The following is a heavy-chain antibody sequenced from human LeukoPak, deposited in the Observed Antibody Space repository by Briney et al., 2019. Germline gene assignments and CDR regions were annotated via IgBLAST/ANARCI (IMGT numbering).Heavy chain of an antibody. D-gene: IGHD3-10*01. CDR1: GYTFTSYD. J-gene: IGHJ5*02. Sequence: ASVKVSCKASGYTFTSYDINWVRHATGQGLEWMGWMNPNSGDAGYAQKFQGRVTMTRNTTISTAYMELSRLRSEDTAVYYCARVPRRGDRFDPWGQGTLVTVSS. CDR2: MNPNSGDA. V-gene: IGHV1-8*01. CDR3: ARVPRRGDRFDP.